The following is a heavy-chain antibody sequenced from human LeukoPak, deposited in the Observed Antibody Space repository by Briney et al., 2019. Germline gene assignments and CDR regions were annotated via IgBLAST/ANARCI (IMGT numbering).Heavy chain of an antibody. CDR1: GFTFSSYA. J-gene: IGHJ5*02. D-gene: IGHD3-22*01. V-gene: IGHV3-23*01. CDR2: ISGSGGST. Sequence: GGSLRLSCAASGFTFSSYAMNWVRQAPGKGLEWVSAISGSGGSTYYADSVKGRFTISRDNSKNTLYLQMNGLRAEDTAVYSCAKGRPYYYDPFDPWGQGTLVTVSS. CDR3: AKGRPYYYDPFDP.